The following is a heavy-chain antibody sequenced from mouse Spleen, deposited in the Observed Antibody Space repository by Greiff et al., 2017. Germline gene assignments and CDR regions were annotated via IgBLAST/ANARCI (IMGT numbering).Heavy chain of an antibody. CDR3: ARVDY. V-gene: IGHV1-69*01. J-gene: IGHJ2*01. CDR1: GYTFTSYW. Sequence: QVQLQQPGAELVMPGASVKLSCKASGYTFTSYWMHWVKQRPGQGLEWIGEIDPSDSYTNYNQKFKGKATLTVDKSSSTAYMQLSSLTSEDSAVYYCARVDYWGQGTTLTVSS. CDR2: IDPSDSYT.